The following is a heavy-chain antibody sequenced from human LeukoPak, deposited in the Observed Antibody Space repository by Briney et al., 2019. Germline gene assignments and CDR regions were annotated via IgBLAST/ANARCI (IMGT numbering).Heavy chain of an antibody. CDR2: ISGSGGST. V-gene: IGHV3-23*01. CDR3: AKDLIMGRVTMVGFSDS. CDR1: GFTFSTYA. J-gene: IGHJ4*02. Sequence: GGSLRLSCAASGFTFSTYAMTWVRQAPGKGLEWVSTISGSGGSTYYADSVKGRFTISRDNSKNTVYLQMNSLRAEDTAIYFCAKDLIMGRVTMVGFSDSWGQGTLVTVSS. D-gene: IGHD3-10*01.